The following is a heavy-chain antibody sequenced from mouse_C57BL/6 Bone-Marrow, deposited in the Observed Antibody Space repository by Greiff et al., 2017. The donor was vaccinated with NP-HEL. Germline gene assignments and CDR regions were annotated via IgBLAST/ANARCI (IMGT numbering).Heavy chain of an antibody. CDR1: GYTFTDYE. J-gene: IGHJ3*01. CDR3: TRPPLTF. CDR2: IDPETGGT. Sequence: QVQLQQSGAELVRPGASVTLSCKASGYTFTDYEMHWVKQTPVHGLEWIGAIDPETGGTAYNQKFKGKAILTADKSSSTAYMELSSLTSEDSAVYYCTRPPLTFWGQGTLVTVSA. V-gene: IGHV1-15*01.